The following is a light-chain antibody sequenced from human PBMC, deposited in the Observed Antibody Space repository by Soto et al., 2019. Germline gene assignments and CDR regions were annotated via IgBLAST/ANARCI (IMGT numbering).Light chain of an antibody. Sequence: EIVLTQSPGTLSLSPGERATLSCRASQSVSSSYLAWYQQKPGQAPRLLIYGASSMATGIPDRFSGSGSGTDFTRTISRLETEDFAVYYCQQYGSSLFTFGPGTKVDIK. V-gene: IGKV3-20*01. CDR1: QSVSSSY. J-gene: IGKJ3*01. CDR2: GAS. CDR3: QQYGSSLFT.